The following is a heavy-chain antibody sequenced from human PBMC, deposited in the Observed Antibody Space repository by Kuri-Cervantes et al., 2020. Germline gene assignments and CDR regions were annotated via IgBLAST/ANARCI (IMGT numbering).Heavy chain of an antibody. CDR2: INAGNGNT. V-gene: IGHV1-3*01. CDR3: ARGRMVRGVISLIDY. Sequence: ASVKVSCKASGYTFTSYAMHWVRQAPGQRLEWMGWINAGNGNTKYSQKFQGRVTITRDTSASTAYMELRSLRSDDTAVYYCARGRMVRGVISLIDYWGQGTLVTVSS. D-gene: IGHD3-10*01. J-gene: IGHJ4*02. CDR1: GYTFTSYA.